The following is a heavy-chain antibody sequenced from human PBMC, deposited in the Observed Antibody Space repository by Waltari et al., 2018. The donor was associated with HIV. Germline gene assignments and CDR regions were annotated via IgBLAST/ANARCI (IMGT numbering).Heavy chain of an antibody. J-gene: IGHJ2*01. Sequence: EVQLVESGGGLVQPGRSLRLSCAASGFTFDDYAMHWVRQAPGKGLEWVSGSSLTSGSIGYADSVKGRFTISRDNAKNSLYLQMNSLRAEDTALYYCAKGPDYPLYWYFDLWGRGTLVTVSS. CDR3: AKGPDYPLYWYFDL. D-gene: IGHD4-17*01. CDR2: SSLTSGSI. CDR1: GFTFDDYA. V-gene: IGHV3-9*01.